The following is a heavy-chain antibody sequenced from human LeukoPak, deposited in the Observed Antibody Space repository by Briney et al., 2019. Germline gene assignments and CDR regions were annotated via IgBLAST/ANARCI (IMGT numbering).Heavy chain of an antibody. V-gene: IGHV4-34*01. D-gene: IGHD1-26*01. CDR3: ARHGGSNFLFDY. CDR1: GGSFSGYY. CDR2: INHSGST. J-gene: IGHJ4*02. Sequence: PSETLSLTCAVYGGSFSGYYWSWIRQPPGKGLEWIGEINHSGSTNYNPSLKSRVTISVDTSKNQFSLKLSSVTAADTAVYYCARHGGSNFLFDYWGQGTLVTVSS.